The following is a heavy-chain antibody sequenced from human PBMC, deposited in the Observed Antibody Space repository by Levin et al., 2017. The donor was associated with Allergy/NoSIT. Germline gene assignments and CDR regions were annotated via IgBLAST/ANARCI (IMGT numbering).Heavy chain of an antibody. D-gene: IGHD1-26*01. CDR1: GYTFTSYG. J-gene: IGHJ6*02. CDR3: ARGTAATYYYYGMDV. CDR2: ISAYNGNT. Sequence: ASVKVSCKASGYTFTSYGISWVRQAPGQGLEWMGWISAYNGNTNYAQKLQGRVTMTTDTSTSTAYMELRSLRSDDTAVYYCARGTAATYYYYGMDVWGQGTTVTVSS. V-gene: IGHV1-18*01.